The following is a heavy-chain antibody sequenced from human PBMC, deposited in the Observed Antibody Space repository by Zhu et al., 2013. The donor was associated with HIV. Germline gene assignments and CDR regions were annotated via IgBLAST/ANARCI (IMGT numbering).Heavy chain of an antibody. V-gene: IGHV1-69*01. CDR1: GDIFSNYA. CDR3: ARAKGLFVDIVATTRAYYFDY. D-gene: IGHD5-12*01. Sequence: QVQLVQSGAEVKKPGSPVKVSCKAAGDIFSNYAISWVRQAPGQGLEWMGGIIPIFGTANYAQKFQGRVTITADESTSTAYMELSSLRSEDTAVYYCARAKGLFVDIVATTRAYYFDYWGQGTLVTVSS. J-gene: IGHJ4*02. CDR2: IIPIFGTA.